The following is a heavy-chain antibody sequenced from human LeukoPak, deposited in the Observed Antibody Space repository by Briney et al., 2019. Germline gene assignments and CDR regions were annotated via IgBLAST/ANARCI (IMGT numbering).Heavy chain of an antibody. CDR1: GFTFSNYG. CDR3: ARDLAWGAFDY. J-gene: IGHJ4*02. V-gene: IGHV3-23*01. D-gene: IGHD7-27*01. Sequence: GGSLRLSCAASGFTFSNYGMNWVRQAPGKGLEWLSGISPRGGGTYYADSVKGRFTISRDDSKSTLSLQMNSLRVEDTAVYYCARDLAWGAFDYWGQGTLVSVSS. CDR2: ISPRGGGT.